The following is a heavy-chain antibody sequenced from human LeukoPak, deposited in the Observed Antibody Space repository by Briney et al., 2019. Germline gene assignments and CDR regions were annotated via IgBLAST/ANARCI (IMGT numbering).Heavy chain of an antibody. CDR1: RGTFSSYA. J-gene: IGHJ4*02. CDR2: TIPIFGIA. CDR3: ASTYPVDTTGTTLAVWDY. Sequence: SVKVSCKASRGTFSSYAISSVRQAPGQGLEWMGRTIPIFGIANYAQKFQGGVTITTDESTSTAYMELSSLRSEDTAVYYCASTYPVDTTGTTLAVWDYWGQGSLVTVSS. V-gene: IGHV1-69*05. D-gene: IGHD1-1*01.